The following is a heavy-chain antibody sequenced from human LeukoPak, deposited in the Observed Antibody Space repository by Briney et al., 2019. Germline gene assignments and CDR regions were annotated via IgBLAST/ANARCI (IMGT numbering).Heavy chain of an antibody. CDR3: ARDPLVGATPYYYYGMDV. J-gene: IGHJ6*02. Sequence: GGSLRLSCAASGFTVSSNYMSWVRQAPGKGLEWVSVIYSGGSTYYADSVKGRFTISRDNSKNTLYLQMNSLRAEDMAVYYCARDPLVGATPYYYYGMDVWGQGTTVTVSS. CDR1: GFTVSSNY. CDR2: IYSGGST. V-gene: IGHV3-53*01. D-gene: IGHD1-26*01.